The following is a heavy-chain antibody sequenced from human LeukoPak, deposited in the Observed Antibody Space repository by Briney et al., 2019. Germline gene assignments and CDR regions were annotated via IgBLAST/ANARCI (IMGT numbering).Heavy chain of an antibody. CDR1: GFTFSSYS. V-gene: IGHV3-21*01. Sequence: GGSLRLSCAASGFTFSSYSMNWVRQAPGKGLEWVSCISSSTSYISYADSVKGRFTISRDNAKSSLCLQMNSLRAEDTAVYYFARAAIVGFYTRGERTMFSVSS. CDR3: ARAAIVGFYT. D-gene: IGHD1-26*01. J-gene: IGHJ3*02. CDR2: ISSSTSYI.